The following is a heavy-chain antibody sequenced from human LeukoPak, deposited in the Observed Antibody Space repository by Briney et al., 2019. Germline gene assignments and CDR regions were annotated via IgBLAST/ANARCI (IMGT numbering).Heavy chain of an antibody. CDR1: GFTFSSYA. D-gene: IGHD3-22*01. J-gene: IGHJ4*02. V-gene: IGHV3-23*01. CDR3: AKDVPYYYDSSGIY. CDR2: ISGSGGST. Sequence: GGSLRLSCAASGFTFSSYAMSWVRQAPGKGLEWVSAISGSGGSTYYADSVKGRFTISRDNSKNTLYPQMNSLRAEDTAVYYCAKDVPYYYDSSGIYWGQGTLVTVSS.